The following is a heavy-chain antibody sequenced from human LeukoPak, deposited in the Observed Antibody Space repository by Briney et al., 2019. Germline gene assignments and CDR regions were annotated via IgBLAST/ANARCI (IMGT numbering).Heavy chain of an antibody. D-gene: IGHD3-3*01. Sequence: KPSETLSLTCTVSGGSISSSSYYWGWIRQPPGKGLEWIGSIYYSGSTYYNPSLKSRVTISVDTSKNQFSLKLSSVTAADTAVCYCARQGPYYDFWSGYSPNFDYWGQGTLVTVSS. CDR2: IYYSGST. J-gene: IGHJ4*02. CDR1: GGSISSSSYY. CDR3: ARQGPYYDFWSGYSPNFDY. V-gene: IGHV4-39*01.